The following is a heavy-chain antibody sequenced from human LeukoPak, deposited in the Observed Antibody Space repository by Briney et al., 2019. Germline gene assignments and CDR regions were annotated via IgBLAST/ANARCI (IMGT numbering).Heavy chain of an antibody. Sequence: ASVKVSCKASGYTFTSYGISWVRQAPGQGLEWMGWISAYNGNTNYAQKLQGRVTMTTDTSTSTAYMELRSLRSDDTAVYYCARDLRFKATVTTLGYWGQGTLVTVSS. J-gene: IGHJ4*02. CDR1: GYTFTSYG. CDR3: ARDLRFKATVTTLGY. V-gene: IGHV1-18*01. D-gene: IGHD4-17*01. CDR2: ISAYNGNT.